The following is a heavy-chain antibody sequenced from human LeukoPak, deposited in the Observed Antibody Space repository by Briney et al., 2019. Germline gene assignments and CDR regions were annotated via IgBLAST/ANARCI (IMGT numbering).Heavy chain of an antibody. J-gene: IGHJ6*02. V-gene: IGHV5-51*01. D-gene: IGHD3-22*01. CDR1: GYSFTSYW. CDR2: IYPGDSDT. Sequence: GASLKISCKSSGYSFTSYWIGWVRPMPGKGLEWMGIIYPGDSDTRYSPSFQGQVTISADKSISTAYLQWSSLKASDTAMYYCATGPLYYYDSSGYQYYYYYGMDVWGQGTTVTVSS. CDR3: ATGPLYYYDSSGYQYYYYYGMDV.